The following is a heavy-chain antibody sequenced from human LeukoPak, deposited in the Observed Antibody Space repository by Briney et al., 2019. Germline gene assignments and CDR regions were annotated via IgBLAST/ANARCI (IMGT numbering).Heavy chain of an antibody. CDR2: INPNSGGT. CDR3: AIGSAHIVVVIATDYYMDV. CDR1: GYTFTGYY. D-gene: IGHD2-21*01. V-gene: IGHV1-2*02. Sequence: ASVKVSCKASGYTFTGYYMHWVRQAPGQGLEWMGWINPNSGGTNYAQKCQGRVTMTRDTSLSPAYMELSRLRYDATAVYYCAIGSAHIVVVIATDYYMDVWGKGTTVTVSS. J-gene: IGHJ6*03.